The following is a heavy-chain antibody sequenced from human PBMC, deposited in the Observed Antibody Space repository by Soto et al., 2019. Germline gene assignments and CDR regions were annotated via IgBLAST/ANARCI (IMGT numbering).Heavy chain of an antibody. CDR1: GLSVSIYS. Sequence: GGSMTLSSAASGLSVSIYSMSWVRQAPGKGLEWVSAISGSGGSTYYADSVKGRFTISRDNSKNTLYLQMNSLRAEDTAVYYCAKVVRRYSPPYFDYWGQGTLVTVS. CDR2: ISGSGGST. V-gene: IGHV3-23*01. D-gene: IGHD5-18*01. CDR3: AKVVRRYSPPYFDY. J-gene: IGHJ4*02.